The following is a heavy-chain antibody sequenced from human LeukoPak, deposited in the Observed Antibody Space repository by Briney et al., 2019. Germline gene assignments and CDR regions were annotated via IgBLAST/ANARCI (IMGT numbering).Heavy chain of an antibody. CDR2: ISSSSTYI. CDR3: ARDARNDN. Sequence: GGSLRLSCAASGFTFRSYGMSWVRQAPGKGLEWVSSISSSSTYIYYTDSVKGRFTISRDNAKNLLYLQMNSLRAEDTAVYYCARDARNDNWGQGTLVTVSS. J-gene: IGHJ4*02. CDR1: GFTFRSYG. V-gene: IGHV3-21*06. D-gene: IGHD1-14*01.